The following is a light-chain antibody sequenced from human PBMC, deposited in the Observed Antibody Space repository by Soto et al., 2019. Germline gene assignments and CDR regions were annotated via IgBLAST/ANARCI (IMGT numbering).Light chain of an antibody. Sequence: QSALAQPASVSGSPGQSITLSCTETSSDIGGYNFVSWYQQHPGKAPKLIIYDVNNRPSGVSNRFSGSKSGNTASLTISGLQAEDEGDYYCSSYTSSTTLVFGGGTKLTVL. CDR2: DVN. CDR3: SSYTSSTTLV. V-gene: IGLV2-14*01. CDR1: SSDIGGYNF. J-gene: IGLJ2*01.